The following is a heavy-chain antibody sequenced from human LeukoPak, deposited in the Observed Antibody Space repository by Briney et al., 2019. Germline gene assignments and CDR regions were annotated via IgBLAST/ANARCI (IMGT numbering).Heavy chain of an antibody. D-gene: IGHD3-10*01. CDR3: ARGKYGSGSSRQSY. CDR2: INPNSGGT. V-gene: IGHV1-2*02. J-gene: IGHJ4*02. Sequence: ASVEVSCKASGYTFTGYYMHWARQAPGQGLEWMGWINPNSGGTNYAQKFQGRVTMTRDTSISTAYMELSRLRSDDTAVYYCARGKYGSGSSRQSYWGQGTLVTVSS. CDR1: GYTFTGYY.